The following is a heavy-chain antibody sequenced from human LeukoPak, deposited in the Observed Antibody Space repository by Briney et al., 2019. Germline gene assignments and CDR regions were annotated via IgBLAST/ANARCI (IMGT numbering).Heavy chain of an antibody. CDR3: ARGRRIAVAGEDYYYYYMDV. D-gene: IGHD6-19*01. V-gene: IGHV1-18*01. J-gene: IGHJ6*03. CDR2: ISAYNGNT. Sequence: GASVKVSCKASGYTFTSYGISWVRQAPGQGLEWMGWISAYNGNTNYAQKFQGRVTITRNTSISTAYMALSSLRSEDTAVYYCARGRRIAVAGEDYYYYYMDVWGKGTTVTVSS. CDR1: GYTFTSYG.